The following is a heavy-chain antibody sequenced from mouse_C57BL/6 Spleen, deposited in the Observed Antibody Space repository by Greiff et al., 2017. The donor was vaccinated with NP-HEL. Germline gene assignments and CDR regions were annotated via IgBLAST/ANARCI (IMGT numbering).Heavy chain of an antibody. CDR1: GYTFTSYW. CDR2: INPSNGGT. CDR3: AREGFYDGYQGAMDY. V-gene: IGHV1-53*01. Sequence: QVQLKQPGTELVKPGASVKLSCKASGYTFTSYWMHWVKQRPGQGLEWIGNINPSNGGTNYNEKFKSKATLTVDKSSSTAYMQLSSLTSEDSAVYYCAREGFYDGYQGAMDYWGQGTSVTVSS. J-gene: IGHJ4*01. D-gene: IGHD2-3*01.